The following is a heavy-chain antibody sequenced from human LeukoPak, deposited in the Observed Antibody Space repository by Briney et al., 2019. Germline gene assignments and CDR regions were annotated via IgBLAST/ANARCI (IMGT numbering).Heavy chain of an antibody. Sequence: SGTLSLTCAVSGGSISSSNWWSWVRQPPGKGLEWIGESYHSRSTNYNPSLKSLVTRSVYTSKNQFSLKLSSVTAADTAVYYCASQRGGMTTVTYLDYWGQGTLVTVSS. V-gene: IGHV4-4*02. CDR2: SYHSRST. CDR3: ASQRGGMTTVTYLDY. J-gene: IGHJ4*02. CDR1: GGSISSSNW. D-gene: IGHD4-17*01.